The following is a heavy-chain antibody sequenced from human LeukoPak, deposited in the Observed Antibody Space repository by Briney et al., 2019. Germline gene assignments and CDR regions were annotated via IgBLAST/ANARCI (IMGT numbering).Heavy chain of an antibody. CDR1: GVTFSNSA. V-gene: IGHV1-69*13. CDR2: IIPIFGTA. Sequence: SVKVSCKASGVTFSNSAISWVRQAPGQGLEWMGGIIPIFGTANYAQKFQGRVTITADESTSTAYMELSSLRSEDTAVYYCARGDSLTYWGQGTLVTVSS. J-gene: IGHJ4*02. D-gene: IGHD3-9*01. CDR3: ARGDSLTY.